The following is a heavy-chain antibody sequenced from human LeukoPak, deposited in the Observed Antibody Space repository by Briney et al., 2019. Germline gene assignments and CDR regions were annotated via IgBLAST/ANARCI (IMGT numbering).Heavy chain of an antibody. J-gene: IGHJ4*02. CDR3: AKSWSTSCYWCYFDY. Sequence: QTGGSLRLSCAASGFTFSSYAMSWVRQAPGKGLEWVSGISGSGGSTYYADSVEGRFTISRDNSENTVYLQMNSLTAEDTAVYYCAKSWSTSCYWCYFDYWGQGTLVTVSS. CDR2: ISGSGGST. CDR1: GFTFSSYA. V-gene: IGHV3-23*01. D-gene: IGHD2-2*01.